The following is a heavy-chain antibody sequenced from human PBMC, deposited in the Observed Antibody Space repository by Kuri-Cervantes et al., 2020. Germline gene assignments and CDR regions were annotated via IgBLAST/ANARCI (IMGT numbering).Heavy chain of an antibody. CDR1: GGT. J-gene: IGHJ6*03. D-gene: IGHD3-3*01. CDR3: ARYGTTRFGVVPYYYYYMDV. V-gene: IGHV1-2*02. CDR2: SNPNSGGT. Sequence: ASVKVSCKASGGTWVRQAPGQGLEWMGWSNPNSGGTNYAQKFQGRVTMTRDTSISTAYMELSRLRSDATAVYYCARYGTTRFGVVPYYYYYMDVWGKGTTVTVSS.